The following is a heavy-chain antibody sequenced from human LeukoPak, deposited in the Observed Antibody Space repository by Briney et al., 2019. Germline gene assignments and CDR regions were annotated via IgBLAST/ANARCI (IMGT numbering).Heavy chain of an antibody. CDR3: AKNHDSISYHTDDAFDI. V-gene: IGHV3-23*01. CDR2: ISDSGGRT. CDR1: GLPYSILA. J-gene: IGHJ3*02. D-gene: IGHD3-22*01. Sequence: GGSLSLLRGMSGLPYSILAVLGAPDPRGRGLECVSDISDSGGRTHYADSVRGRYPISRDNSKNTLYVQMNTLRAEDTAVYYCAKNHDSISYHTDDAFDIWGRGTMVTVSS.